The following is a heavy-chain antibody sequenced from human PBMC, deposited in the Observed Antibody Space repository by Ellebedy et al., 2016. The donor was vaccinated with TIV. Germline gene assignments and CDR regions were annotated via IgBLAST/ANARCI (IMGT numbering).Heavy chain of an antibody. Sequence: PGGSLRLSCAASGFTFSRFWMNWVRQAPGKGLEWVARIKQDGSEKYYADPVKGRCTISRDNDKRSLYLQMNSLRAEDTAVYYCARRYSSGGLGACFDSWGQGTLITVSS. D-gene: IGHD6-19*01. J-gene: IGHJ4*02. V-gene: IGHV3-7*03. CDR1: GFTFSRFW. CDR2: IKQDGSEK. CDR3: ARRYSSGGLGACFDS.